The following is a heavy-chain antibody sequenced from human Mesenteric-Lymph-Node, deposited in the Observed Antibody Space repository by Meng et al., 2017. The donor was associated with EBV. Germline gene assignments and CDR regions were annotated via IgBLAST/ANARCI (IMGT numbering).Heavy chain of an antibody. CDR3: QLTTGKSLAFQGDF. Sequence: QVQLGQSGAEAKKPGASVKTFCKVSGYTCTGYVRQWVRPAAEQLLEWVGWINAGNGNTKYSQKFQGRVTITRDTYASTVYMELSSLRSEDTAVYYCQLTTGKSLAFQGDFWGQGTPVTVSS. D-gene: IGHD1-1*01. CDR2: INAGNGNT. J-gene: IGHJ4*02. CDR1: GYTCTGYV. V-gene: IGHV1-3*01.